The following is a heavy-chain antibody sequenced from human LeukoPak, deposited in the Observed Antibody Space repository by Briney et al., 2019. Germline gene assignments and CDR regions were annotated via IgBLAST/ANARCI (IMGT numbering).Heavy chain of an antibody. Sequence: GGSLRLSCVASGFIFSSYGMNWVRQAPGKGLEWVSSISSSSSYIYYADSVKGRFTISRDNAKNSLYLQMNSLRAEDTAVYYCAADSGSYGFDPWGQGTLVTVSS. CDR3: AADSGSYGFDP. V-gene: IGHV3-21*01. D-gene: IGHD1-26*01. CDR1: GFIFSSYG. J-gene: IGHJ5*02. CDR2: ISSSSSYI.